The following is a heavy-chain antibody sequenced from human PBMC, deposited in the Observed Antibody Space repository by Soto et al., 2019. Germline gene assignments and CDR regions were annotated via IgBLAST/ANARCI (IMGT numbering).Heavy chain of an antibody. Sequence: EVQLVESGGGLVQPGGSLRLSCEASGFTFRNYDMHWVRQGTGKGLEWVSGISAAGDPDYADSVEGRFTISRENAQNSFFLQINSLRVGDPAVYYCARTDRDFYGLDVWGQGTTVIVSS. CDR3: ARTDRDFYGLDV. CDR1: GFTFRNYD. V-gene: IGHV3-13*05. J-gene: IGHJ6*02. CDR2: ISAAGDP.